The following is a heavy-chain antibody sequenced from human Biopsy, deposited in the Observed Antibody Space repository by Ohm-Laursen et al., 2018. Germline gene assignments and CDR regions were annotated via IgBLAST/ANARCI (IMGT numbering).Heavy chain of an antibody. Sequence: ASVKASCKASGYTFTSYDITWVRQASGQGPEWIGWLNPVSGNSNFGQKFRGGVTVTSDTSISTAYMELSGLTSDDTATYYCGRAVRNQLLTDPWGQGTLVTVTS. D-gene: IGHD1-7*01. CDR3: GRAVRNQLLTDP. V-gene: IGHV1-8*01. CDR1: GYTFTSYD. CDR2: LNPVSGNS. J-gene: IGHJ5*02.